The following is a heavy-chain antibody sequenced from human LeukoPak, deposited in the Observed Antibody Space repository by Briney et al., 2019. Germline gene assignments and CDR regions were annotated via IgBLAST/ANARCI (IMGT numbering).Heavy chain of an antibody. Sequence: SVRVSCKASGGTFSSYAISWVRQAPGQGLEWMGGIIPIFGTANYAQKFQGSVTITADESTSTAYMALSSLRSEDTAVYYCATRLYSGYDYSYYFDYWGQGTLVTVSS. CDR1: GGTFSSYA. D-gene: IGHD5-12*01. V-gene: IGHV1-69*13. J-gene: IGHJ4*02. CDR2: IIPIFGTA. CDR3: ATRLYSGYDYSYYFDY.